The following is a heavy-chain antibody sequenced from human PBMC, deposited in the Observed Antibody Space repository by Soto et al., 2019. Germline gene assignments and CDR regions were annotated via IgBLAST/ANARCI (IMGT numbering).Heavy chain of an antibody. Sequence: ASVKVSCKASGYTFTGKYLHWVRQAPGQGLEWMGWINPNSGVTNYAEKFQGRVTMTRDTSISTAYMDLTRLKSDDTAVYYWLQIPPSYFDYWGQGTLVTVSS. CDR1: GYTFTGKY. D-gene: IGHD1-1*01. V-gene: IGHV1-2*02. J-gene: IGHJ4*02. CDR3: LQIPPSYFDY. CDR2: INPNSGVT.